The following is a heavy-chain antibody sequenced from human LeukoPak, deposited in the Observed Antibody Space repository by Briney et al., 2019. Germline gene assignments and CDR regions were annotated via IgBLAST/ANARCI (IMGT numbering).Heavy chain of an antibody. CDR1: GFTFSSFG. CDR2: ISFDGIQK. Sequence: GGSLRLSCAASGFTFSSFGMHWVRQAPGKGLEWVAVISFDGIQKYYPDSVRGRFTISRDNSKNTLYVQMNSLRAEDTAVYYCAKRVEYSSSSGGYFDYWGQGALVTVSS. J-gene: IGHJ4*02. CDR3: AKRVEYSSSSGGYFDY. D-gene: IGHD6-6*01. V-gene: IGHV3-30*18.